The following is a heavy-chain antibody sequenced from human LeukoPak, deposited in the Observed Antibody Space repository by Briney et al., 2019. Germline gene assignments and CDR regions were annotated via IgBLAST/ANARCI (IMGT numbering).Heavy chain of an antibody. D-gene: IGHD3-16*01. CDR3: AKDRDDYVWGSYLGAFDI. CDR1: GFTFSNYW. Sequence: GGSLRLSCAASGFTFSNYWMHWVRQAPGKGLEWVSLISGSGGSTYYADSVKGRFTISRDNSKNTLYLQMNSLRAEDTAVFYCAKDRDDYVWGSYLGAFDIWGQGTMVTVSS. J-gene: IGHJ3*02. V-gene: IGHV3-23*01. CDR2: ISGSGGST.